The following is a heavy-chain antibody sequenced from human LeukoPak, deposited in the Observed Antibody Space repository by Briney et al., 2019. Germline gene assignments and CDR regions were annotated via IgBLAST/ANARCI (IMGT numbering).Heavy chain of an antibody. Sequence: SETLSLTCAVSGGSISSGGYSWSWIRQPPGKGLEWIGYIYHSGSTYYNPSLKSRVTISVDRSKNQFSLKLSSVTAADTAVYYCARDSGSYSSRYGMDVWGQGTTVTVSS. V-gene: IGHV4-30-2*01. J-gene: IGHJ6*02. CDR3: ARDSGSYSSRYGMDV. CDR1: GGSISSGGYS. D-gene: IGHD1-26*01. CDR2: IYHSGST.